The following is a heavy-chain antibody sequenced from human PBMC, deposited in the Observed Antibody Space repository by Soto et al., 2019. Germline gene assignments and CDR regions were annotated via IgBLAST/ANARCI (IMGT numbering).Heavy chain of an antibody. CDR3: ARDLDTAMARVPLNYYYGMDV. V-gene: IGHV1-3*05. Sequence: QVQLVQSGAEEKKPGASVKVSCKASGYTFTSYAMHWVRQAPGQRLEWMGWINAGNGNTKYSQKCQGRVTITRDTSASTAYMELSSLRSEDTAVYYCARDLDTAMARVPLNYYYGMDVWGQGTTVTVSS. CDR1: GYTFTSYA. D-gene: IGHD5-18*01. CDR2: INAGNGNT. J-gene: IGHJ6*02.